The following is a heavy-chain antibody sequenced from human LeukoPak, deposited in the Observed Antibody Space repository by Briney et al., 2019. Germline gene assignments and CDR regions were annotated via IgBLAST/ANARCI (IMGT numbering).Heavy chain of an antibody. V-gene: IGHV3-23*01. CDR3: AKEGPHRGSYYLNFDY. CDR1: GFTFSSFA. D-gene: IGHD1-26*01. Sequence: PGGSLRLSCAASGFTFSSFAMSWVRQTPGQGLEWVSAISGNGGSTYYADSVKGRFTISRDNSKNTLYLQMSSLRADDTAIYYCAKEGPHRGSYYLNFDYWGQGTLVTVSS. CDR2: ISGNGGST. J-gene: IGHJ4*02.